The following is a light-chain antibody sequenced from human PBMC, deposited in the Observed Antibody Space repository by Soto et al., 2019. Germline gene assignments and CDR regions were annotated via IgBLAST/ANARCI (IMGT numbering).Light chain of an antibody. CDR1: QTISSY. V-gene: IGKV1-39*01. CDR3: QQSYSTPRT. Sequence: DIQMTQSPSSLSASIGDRVTITFRASQTISSYLRWYQQKPGKSPTLLIYAASSWQSGVPSRFSGSGSGTDFTLTISSPQPEDFATYYCQQSYSTPRTLGGGTTVDIK. J-gene: IGKJ4*01. CDR2: AAS.